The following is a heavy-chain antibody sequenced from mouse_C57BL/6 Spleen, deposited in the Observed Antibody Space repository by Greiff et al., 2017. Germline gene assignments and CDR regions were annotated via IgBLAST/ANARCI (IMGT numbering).Heavy chain of an antibody. V-gene: IGHV1-54*01. J-gene: IGHJ3*01. D-gene: IGHD2-4*01. CDR2: INPGSGGT. CDR1: GYAFTNYL. Sequence: VQLQQSGAELVRPGTSVKVSCKASGYAFTNYLIEWVKQRPGQGLEWIGVINPGSGGTNYNEKFKGKATLTADKSSSTAYMQLSSLTSEDSAVYFCATNYEYDVGFAYWGQGTLVTVSA. CDR3: ATNYEYDVGFAY.